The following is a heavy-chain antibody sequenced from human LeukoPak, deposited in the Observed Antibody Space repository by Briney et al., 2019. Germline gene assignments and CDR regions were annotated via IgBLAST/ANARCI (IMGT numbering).Heavy chain of an antibody. CDR3: ARPRSSTRYYDFWSGYYHYYYYYMDV. CDR1: GFTFSSYS. J-gene: IGHJ6*03. V-gene: IGHV3-21*01. Sequence: GGSLRLSCAASGFTFSSYSMNWVRQAPGKGLEWVSSISSSSSYIYYADSVKGRFTTSRDNAKNSLYLQMNSLRAEDTAVYYCARPRSSTRYYDFWSGYYHYYYYYMDVWGKGTTVTVSS. CDR2: ISSSSSYI. D-gene: IGHD3-3*01.